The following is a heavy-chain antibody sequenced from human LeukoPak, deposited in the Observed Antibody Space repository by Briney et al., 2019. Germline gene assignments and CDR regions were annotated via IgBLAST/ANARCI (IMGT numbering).Heavy chain of an antibody. V-gene: IGHV4-61*02. Sequence: PSETLSLTCTVSGGSISSGSYYWSWIRQPAGKGLEWIGRIYTSGSTNYNPSLKSRVTISVDTSKNQFPLKLSSVTAADTAVYYCARGGYCSSTSCYSSRSGFDYWGQGTLVTVSS. J-gene: IGHJ4*02. CDR1: GGSISSGSYY. CDR3: ARGGYCSSTSCYSSRSGFDY. D-gene: IGHD2-2*01. CDR2: IYTSGST.